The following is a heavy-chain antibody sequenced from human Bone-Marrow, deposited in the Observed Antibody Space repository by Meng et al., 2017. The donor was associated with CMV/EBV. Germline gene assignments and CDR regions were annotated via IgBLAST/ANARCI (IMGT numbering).Heavy chain of an antibody. Sequence: GESLKISCAASGFTFSSYSMNWVRQAPGKGLEWVSSISSSSSYIYYADSVKGRFTISRDNAKNSLYLQMNSLRAEDTAVYYCARSVKYYYYGMDVWGQGTTVTVSS. CDR1: GFTFSSYS. J-gene: IGHJ6*02. V-gene: IGHV3-21*01. CDR2: ISSSSSYI. CDR3: ARSVKYYYYGMDV.